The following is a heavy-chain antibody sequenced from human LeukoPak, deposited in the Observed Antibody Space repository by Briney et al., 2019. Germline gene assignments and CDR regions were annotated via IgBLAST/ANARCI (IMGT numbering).Heavy chain of an antibody. CDR1: GFTSSA. J-gene: IGHJ4*02. D-gene: IGHD3-10*01. CDR3: AKDQQGGAGSGRFDY. V-gene: IGHV3-30*04. Sequence: GRSLTLSCAASGFTSSAIHWVRQSPGKGLEWLAIISFDGAYRYYADSVKARFTISRDISKNTFYLQMSSLTADDAALYYCAKDQQGGAGSGRFDYWGQGTLVTVSS. CDR2: ISFDGAYR.